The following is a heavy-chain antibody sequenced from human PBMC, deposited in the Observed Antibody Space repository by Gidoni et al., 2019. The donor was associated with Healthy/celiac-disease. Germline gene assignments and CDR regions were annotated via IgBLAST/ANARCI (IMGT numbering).Heavy chain of an antibody. CDR3: AREYDSSGYSFDY. J-gene: IGHJ4*02. CDR2: IKQDGSEK. CDR1: GFTFSSYW. Sequence: EVQLVESGGGLVQPGGSLRLSCAASGFTFSSYWMSWVRQAPGKGLEWVANIKQDGSEKYYVDSVKGRFTISRDNAKNSLYLQMNSLRAEDTAVYYCAREYDSSGYSFDYWGQGTLVTVSS. D-gene: IGHD3-22*01. V-gene: IGHV3-7*01.